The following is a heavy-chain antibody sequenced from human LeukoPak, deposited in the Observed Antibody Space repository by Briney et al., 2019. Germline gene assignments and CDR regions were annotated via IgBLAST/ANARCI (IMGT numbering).Heavy chain of an antibody. Sequence: ASVKVSCKASGGTFSSYAISWVRQAPGQGLEWMGWISAYNGNTNYAQKLQGRVTMTTDTSTSTAYMELRSLRSDDTAVYYCARVAYIAAAGTSYYYYGMDAWGQGTTVTVSS. D-gene: IGHD6-13*01. CDR3: ARVAYIAAAGTSYYYYGMDA. V-gene: IGHV1-18*01. CDR1: GGTFSSYA. CDR2: ISAYNGNT. J-gene: IGHJ6*02.